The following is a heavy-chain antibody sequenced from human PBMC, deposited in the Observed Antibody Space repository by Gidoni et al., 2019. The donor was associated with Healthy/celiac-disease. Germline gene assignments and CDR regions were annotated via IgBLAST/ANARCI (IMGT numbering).Heavy chain of an antibody. D-gene: IGHD1-26*01. Sequence: QVQLVESGGGVVQPGRSLRLSCAASGFTFRSYAFHWVRQAPGKGLEWVAVRSYDGSNKYYADSVKGRFTISRDNSKNTLYLQMNSLRAEDTAVYYCARDVGHGSYDWYFDLWGRGTLVTVSS. J-gene: IGHJ2*01. CDR1: GFTFRSYA. CDR2: RSYDGSNK. CDR3: ARDVGHGSYDWYFDL. V-gene: IGHV3-30-3*01.